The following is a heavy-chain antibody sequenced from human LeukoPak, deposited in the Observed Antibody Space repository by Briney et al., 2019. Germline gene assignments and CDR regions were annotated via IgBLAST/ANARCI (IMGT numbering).Heavy chain of an antibody. CDR2: IYTSGST. CDR1: GGSISSGSYY. CDR3: ARDGSSSA. Sequence: SETLSLTCTVSGGSISSGSYYWSWIRQPAGKGLEWIGRIYTSGSTNYNPSLKSRVTISLDTSKNQFSLKLSSVTAADTAVYYCARDGSSSAWGQGTLVTVSS. V-gene: IGHV4-61*02. J-gene: IGHJ5*02. D-gene: IGHD6-13*01.